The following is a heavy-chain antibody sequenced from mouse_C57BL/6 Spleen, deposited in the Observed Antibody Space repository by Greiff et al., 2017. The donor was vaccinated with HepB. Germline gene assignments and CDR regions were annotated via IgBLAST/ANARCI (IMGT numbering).Heavy chain of an antibody. CDR2: IDPSDSYT. V-gene: IGHV1-50*01. CDR1: GYTFTSYW. J-gene: IGHJ2*01. Sequence: QVQLQQSGAELVKPGASVKLSCKASGYTFTSYWMQWVKQRPGQGLEWIGEIDPSDSYTNYNQKFKGKATLTVDTSSSTAYMQLSSLTSEDSAVYYCARKGDYYSNFFDYWGQGTTLTVSS. CDR3: ARKGDYYSNFFDY. D-gene: IGHD2-5*01.